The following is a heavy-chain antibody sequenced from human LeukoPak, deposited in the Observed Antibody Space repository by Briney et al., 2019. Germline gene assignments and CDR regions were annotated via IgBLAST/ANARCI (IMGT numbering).Heavy chain of an antibody. J-gene: IGHJ4*02. Sequence: SETLSLTCAVYGGSFSGYYWSWIRQPPGKGLEWIGEINHSGSTNYNPSLKSRVTISVDTSKNQFSLKLSSVTAVDTAVYYCARGSGAAAGNHYYFDYWGQGTLVTVSS. V-gene: IGHV4-34*01. CDR3: ARGSGAAAGNHYYFDY. CDR2: INHSGST. D-gene: IGHD6-13*01. CDR1: GGSFSGYY.